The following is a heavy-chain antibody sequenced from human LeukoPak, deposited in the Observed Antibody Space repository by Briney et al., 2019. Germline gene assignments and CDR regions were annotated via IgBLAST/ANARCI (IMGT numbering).Heavy chain of an antibody. J-gene: IGHJ4*02. D-gene: IGHD3-22*01. Sequence: GGSLRLSCAVSGVTFSSYAMNWVRQAPGKGLEWVSAISGSGSSTYYADSVKGRFTISREDAKNSLYLQMTSLTAGDTAVYYCARADRGGFYPYWGQGTLVTVSS. V-gene: IGHV3-23*01. CDR3: ARADRGGFYPY. CDR1: GVTFSSYA. CDR2: ISGSGSST.